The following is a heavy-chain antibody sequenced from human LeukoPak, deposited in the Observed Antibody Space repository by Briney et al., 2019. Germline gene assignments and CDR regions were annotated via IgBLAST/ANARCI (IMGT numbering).Heavy chain of an antibody. J-gene: IGHJ4*02. CDR2: IYYSGRT. CDR3: ARGRTVTTL. CDR1: GGSISSGDYY. V-gene: IGHV4-30-4*08. D-gene: IGHD4-17*01. Sequence: SQTLSLTCTVSGGSISSGDYYWSWIRQPPGKGLEWIGYIYYSGRTHYNPFLRSRVTISLDTSENQFSLKLSSVTAADTAVYYCARGRTVTTLWGQGTLVTVSS.